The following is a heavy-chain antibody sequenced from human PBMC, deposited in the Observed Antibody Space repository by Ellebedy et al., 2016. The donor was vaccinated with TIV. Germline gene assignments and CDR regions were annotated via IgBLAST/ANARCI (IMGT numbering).Heavy chain of an antibody. CDR2: ISSNSSYI. Sequence: GESLKISCAASGFTFSSYSMNWVRQAPGKGLEWVSSISSNSSYIYYADSLKGRFTISRDNAKNSLYLQMNSLRAEDTAVYYCARDGYNTGTIDYWGQGTLVTVSS. D-gene: IGHD5-24*01. CDR3: ARDGYNTGTIDY. J-gene: IGHJ4*02. CDR1: GFTFSSYS. V-gene: IGHV3-21*01.